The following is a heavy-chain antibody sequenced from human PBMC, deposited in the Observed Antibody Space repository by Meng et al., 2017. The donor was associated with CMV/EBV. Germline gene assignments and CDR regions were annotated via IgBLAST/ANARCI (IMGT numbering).Heavy chain of an antibody. V-gene: IGHV3-66*02. CDR3: AREPGYCSSTSCYTSHYYYGMDV. Sequence: GGSLRLSCVASGFTVSSNYMSWVRQAPGKGLEWVSVIYSGGSTYYADSVKGRFTISRDNSKNTLYLQMNSLRAEDTAVYYCAREPGYCSSTSCYTSHYYYGMDVWGQGTTVTVSS. D-gene: IGHD2-2*02. J-gene: IGHJ6*02. CDR1: GFTVSSNY. CDR2: IYSGGST.